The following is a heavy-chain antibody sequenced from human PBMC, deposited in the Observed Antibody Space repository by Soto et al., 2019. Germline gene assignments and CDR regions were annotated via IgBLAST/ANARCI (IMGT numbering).Heavy chain of an antibody. V-gene: IGHV3-30*18. J-gene: IGHJ6*02. CDR3: AKDWDIVVVAAIRYGMDD. CDR2: ISYDGSNK. D-gene: IGHD2-21*02. CDR1: GFTFSSYG. Sequence: QVQLVESGGGVVQPGRSLRLSCAASGFTFSSYGMHWVRQAPGKGLEWVAVISYDGSNKYYADSVKGRFTISRDNSKNTLYLQMNSLRAEDTAVYYCAKDWDIVVVAAIRYGMDDWGQGTTVTVSS.